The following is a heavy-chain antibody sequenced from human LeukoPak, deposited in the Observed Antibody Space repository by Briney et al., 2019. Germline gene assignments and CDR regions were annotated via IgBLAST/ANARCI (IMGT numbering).Heavy chain of an antibody. D-gene: IGHD3-3*01. CDR2: IKQDGSAT. J-gene: IGHJ4*02. Sequence: GGSLRLSCAASGFTFSSYWMTWVRQAPGKGLEWVANIKQDGSATYYVGSVKGRFTISRDNAKNSLYLQMYSLRSEDTAVYYCARNSKSAIFGVVIPLMRWGQGTLVTVSS. V-gene: IGHV3-7*03. CDR1: GFTFSSYW. CDR3: ARNSKSAIFGVVIPLMR.